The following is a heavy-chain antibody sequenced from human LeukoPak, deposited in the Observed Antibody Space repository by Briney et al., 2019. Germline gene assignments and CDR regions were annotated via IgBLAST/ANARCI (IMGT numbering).Heavy chain of an antibody. V-gene: IGHV4-34*01. J-gene: IGHJ4*02. D-gene: IGHD4-17*01. Sequence: SETLSLTCAVYGGSFSGYYWSWIRQPPGKGLEWIGEINHSGSTNYNPSLKSRVTISVDTSKNQFSLKLSSVTAADTAVYYCARNAIETTVTDYFDYWGQGTLVTVSS. CDR3: ARNAIETTVTDYFDY. CDR2: INHSGST. CDR1: GGSFSGYY.